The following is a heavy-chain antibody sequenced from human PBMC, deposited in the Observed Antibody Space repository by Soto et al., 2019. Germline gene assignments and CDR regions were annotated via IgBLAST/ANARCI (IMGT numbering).Heavy chain of an antibody. CDR2: IFYSGST. Sequence: QVQLQESGPGLVKPSETLSLTCTVSGGSVSSGSYYWSWIRQPPGKGLEWIGYIFYSGSTNYSPSLQSRVTITVDKSKNQLSLYVGCVSGSDTALYYCVREGSYRYSWGQGTLVTVSS. D-gene: IGHD5-18*01. CDR1: GGSVSSGSYY. V-gene: IGHV4-61*01. J-gene: IGHJ5*01. CDR3: VREGSYRYS.